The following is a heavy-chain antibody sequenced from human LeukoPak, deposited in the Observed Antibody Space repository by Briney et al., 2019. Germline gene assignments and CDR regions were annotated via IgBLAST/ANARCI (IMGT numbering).Heavy chain of an antibody. CDR3: AKVGSFVVVPAAIAAFDI. V-gene: IGHV3-23*01. CDR1: GLTFGSYA. J-gene: IGHJ3*02. CDR2: ISGSGGST. Sequence: PGGSLRLSCAASGLTFGSYAMSWVRQAPGKGLEWVSAISGSGGSTYYADSVKGRFTISRDNSKNMLYLQMNSLRAEDTAVYYCAKVGSFVVVPAAIAAFDIWGQGTMVTVSS. D-gene: IGHD2-2*01.